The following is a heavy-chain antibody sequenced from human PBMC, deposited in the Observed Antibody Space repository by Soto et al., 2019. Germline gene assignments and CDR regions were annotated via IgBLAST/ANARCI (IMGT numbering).Heavy chain of an antibody. J-gene: IGHJ4*02. CDR2: ITPIFSTT. Sequence: SVKVSCKASGGTFSSDVINWVRQAPGQGLEWMGGITPIFSTTKYAQKFQGRVTVTTDESASTVYLELSSLRSEDTAVYYCATGPLYASGVANYWRQGALVTVSS. CDR1: GGTFSSDV. V-gene: IGHV1-69*05. D-gene: IGHD3-10*01. CDR3: ATGPLYASGVANY.